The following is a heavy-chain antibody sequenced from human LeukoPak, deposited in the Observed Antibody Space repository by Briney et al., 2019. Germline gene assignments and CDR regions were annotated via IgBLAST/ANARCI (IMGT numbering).Heavy chain of an antibody. Sequence: GSLRLSCAASGFTFDDYGMSWVRQAPGKGLEWVSAISGSGGSTYYADSVKGRFTISRDNSKNTLYLQMNSLRAEDTAVYYCAKDRYSSSSAWFDPWGQGTLVTVSS. CDR2: ISGSGGST. CDR3: AKDRYSSSSAWFDP. J-gene: IGHJ5*02. V-gene: IGHV3-23*01. CDR1: GFTFDDYG. D-gene: IGHD6-6*01.